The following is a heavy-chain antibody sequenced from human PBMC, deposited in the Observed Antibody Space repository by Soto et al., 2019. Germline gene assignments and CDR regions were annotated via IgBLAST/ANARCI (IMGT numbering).Heavy chain of an antibody. J-gene: IGHJ4*02. Sequence: GSLRLSCAASGFTVSSNYMSWVRQAPGKGLEWVSVIYSGGSTYYADSVKGRFTISRDNSKNTLYLQMNSLRAEDTAVYYCARDMAEYDSSGYYDCWGQGTLVTVSS. CDR1: GFTVSSNY. CDR2: IYSGGST. D-gene: IGHD3-22*01. CDR3: ARDMAEYDSSGYYDC. V-gene: IGHV3-53*01.